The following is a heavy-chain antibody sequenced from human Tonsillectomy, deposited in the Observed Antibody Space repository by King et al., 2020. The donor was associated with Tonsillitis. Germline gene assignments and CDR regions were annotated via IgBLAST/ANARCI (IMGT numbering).Heavy chain of an antibody. CDR3: GGDCSSTSCYSDY. V-gene: IGHV1-18*04. CDR1: GYTFTSYG. Sequence: QLVQSGAEVKKPGASVKVSCKASGYTFTSYGITWVRQAPGQGLEWMGRISAYDGNTDYAQKLQDRLTLATDTSTSTAYMELRSLRSDDTAVYFCGGDCSSTSCYSDYWGQGTLVTVSS. D-gene: IGHD2-2*01. J-gene: IGHJ4*02. CDR2: ISAYDGNT.